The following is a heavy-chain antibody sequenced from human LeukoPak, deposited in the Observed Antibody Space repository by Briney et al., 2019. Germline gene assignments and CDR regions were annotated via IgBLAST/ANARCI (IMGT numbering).Heavy chain of an antibody. CDR3: VRGIDTTGYFSY. CDR2: INTNTGSP. Sequence: ASVRVSCKASGYTFSTYPINWVRQAPGQGLEWMGWINTNTGSPTYAQGLTGRFVFSLDTSVSTAFLQINSLKAEDTALYYCVRGIDTTGYFSYWGQGTLVTVSS. J-gene: IGHJ4*02. V-gene: IGHV7-4-1*02. CDR1: GYTFSTYP. D-gene: IGHD3-22*01.